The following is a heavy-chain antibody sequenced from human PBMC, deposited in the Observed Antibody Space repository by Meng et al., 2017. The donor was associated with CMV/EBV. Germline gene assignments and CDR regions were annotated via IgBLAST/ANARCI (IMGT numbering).Heavy chain of an antibody. D-gene: IGHD6-6*01. Sequence: SCAASGFTFSSYGMHWVRQAPGKGLEWVAFIRYDGSNKYYADSVKGRFTISRDNSKNTLYLQMNSLRAEDTAVYYCAKDLGVYSSSSIDYWGQGTLVTVSS. J-gene: IGHJ4*02. CDR3: AKDLGVYSSSSIDY. CDR2: IRYDGSNK. CDR1: GFTFSSYG. V-gene: IGHV3-30*02.